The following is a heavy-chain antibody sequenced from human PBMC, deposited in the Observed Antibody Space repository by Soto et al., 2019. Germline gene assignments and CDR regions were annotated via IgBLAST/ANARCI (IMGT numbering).Heavy chain of an antibody. D-gene: IGHD6-13*01. V-gene: IGHV4-34*01. J-gene: IGHJ6*02. Sequence: PSETLSLTCALYGGSCSIYYWSWIRQPPKKGLEWIGEIKHSGSTNYNTSLKSRGTISVDTSKNQFSLKLSSVTAADTAVYYCARGRIAAAGIYYYCYFGMDVWGQGTTVTV. CDR3: ARGRIAAAGIYYYCYFGMDV. CDR2: IKHSGST. CDR1: GGSCSIYY.